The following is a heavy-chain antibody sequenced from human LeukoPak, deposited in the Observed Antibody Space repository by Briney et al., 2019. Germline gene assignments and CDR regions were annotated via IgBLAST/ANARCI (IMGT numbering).Heavy chain of an antibody. Sequence: GASVKVSCKACGYTFTGHYIHWVRQAPGQGLEWMGWINPNSGGTSYAQKFQGRVTMTRDTSINSAYMELRRLRSDDTAVYYCARDGNCSGGSCSLDYWGQGTLVTVSS. J-gene: IGHJ4*02. D-gene: IGHD2-15*01. CDR1: GYTFTGHY. CDR3: ARDGNCSGGSCSLDY. V-gene: IGHV1-2*02. CDR2: INPNSGGT.